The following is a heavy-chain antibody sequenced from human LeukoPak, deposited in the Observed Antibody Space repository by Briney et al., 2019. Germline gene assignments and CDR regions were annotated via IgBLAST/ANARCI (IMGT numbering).Heavy chain of an antibody. D-gene: IGHD2-21*01. V-gene: IGHV3-48*01. CDR2: ISSSSSTI. CDR1: GFTFSSYS. J-gene: IGHJ4*02. Sequence: SGGSLRLSCAASGFTFSSYSMNWVRQAPGKGLEWASYISSSSSTIYYADSVKGRFTISRDNAKNSLYLQMNSLRAEDTAVYYCARDIPDYWGQGTLVTVSS. CDR3: ARDIPDY.